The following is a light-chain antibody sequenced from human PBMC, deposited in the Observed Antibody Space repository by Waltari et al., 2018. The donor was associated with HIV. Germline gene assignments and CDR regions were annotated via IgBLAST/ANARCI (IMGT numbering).Light chain of an antibody. CDR1: SSHIGGYNS. CDR2: EVT. J-gene: IGLJ1*01. V-gene: IGLV2-14*01. Sequence: QSALTQPVSVSRPPGQSLTISCTGTSSHIGGYNSVSWYQQYPGKAPRLIIYEVTSRPSGISNRFSGSKSGNTASLTISGLQTEDEAEYYCFSYRSSSSFAVFGTGTKVSVL. CDR3: FSYRSSSSFAV.